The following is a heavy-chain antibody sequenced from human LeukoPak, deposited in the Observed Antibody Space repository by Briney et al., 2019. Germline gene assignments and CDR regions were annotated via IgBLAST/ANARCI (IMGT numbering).Heavy chain of an antibody. CDR1: GYTFTSYY. V-gene: IGHV1-46*01. Sequence: ASVKVSCTASGYTFTSYYMHWVRQAPGQGLEWMGIINPSGGSTSYTQKFQGRVTMTRDTSTSTVYMELSSLRSEDTAVYYCAREGFPPKISDFWSGLGPYYYYGMDVWGQGTTVTVSS. J-gene: IGHJ6*02. CDR2: INPSGGST. CDR3: AREGFPPKISDFWSGLGPYYYYGMDV. D-gene: IGHD3-3*01.